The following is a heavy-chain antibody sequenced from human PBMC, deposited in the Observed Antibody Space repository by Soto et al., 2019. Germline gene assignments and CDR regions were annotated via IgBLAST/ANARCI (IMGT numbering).Heavy chain of an antibody. CDR1: GYTFTSYD. CDR2: MNPNSGNT. CDR3: ARGQSDVVVPAASPGLYYYYYYYMDV. D-gene: IGHD2-2*01. V-gene: IGHV1-8*01. J-gene: IGHJ6*03. Sequence: ASVKVSCKASGYTFTSYDINWVRQATGQGLEWMGWMNPNSGNTGYAQKFQGRVTMTRNTSISTAYMELSSLRSEDTAVYYCARGQSDVVVPAASPGLYYYYYYYMDVWGKGTTVTVS.